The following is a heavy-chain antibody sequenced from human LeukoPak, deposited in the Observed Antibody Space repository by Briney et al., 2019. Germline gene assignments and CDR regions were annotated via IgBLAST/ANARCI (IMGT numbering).Heavy chain of an antibody. CDR2: IKTDGSST. V-gene: IGHV3-74*01. D-gene: IGHD2-2*02. CDR3: ARGAHTDCDNTSCYRAFDL. CDR1: GFISSNYW. J-gene: IGHJ3*01. Sequence: GGSLRLSCEASGFISSNYWMHWVRQTPGKELVWVSRIKTDGSSTDYADSVKGRSTISRDNAKNTLYLQMNSLRAEDTAVYYCARGAHTDCDNTSCYRAFDLWGQGTMVTVSS.